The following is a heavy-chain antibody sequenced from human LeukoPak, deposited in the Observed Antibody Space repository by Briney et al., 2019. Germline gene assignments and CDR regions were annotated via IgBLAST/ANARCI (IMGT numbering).Heavy chain of an antibody. V-gene: IGHV1-46*01. Sequence: ASVKVSCKASGGTFSSYAISWVRQAPGQGLEWMRIINPSGGSTSYAQKFQGRVTMTRDMSTSTVYMELSSLRSEDTAVYYCARELGPPKNLFDYWGQGTLVTVSS. J-gene: IGHJ4*02. CDR1: GGTFSSYA. CDR2: INPSGGST. D-gene: IGHD1-14*01. CDR3: ARELGPPKNLFDY.